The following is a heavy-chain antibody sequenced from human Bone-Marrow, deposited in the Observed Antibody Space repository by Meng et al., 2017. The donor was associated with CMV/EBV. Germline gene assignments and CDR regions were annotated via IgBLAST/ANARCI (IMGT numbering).Heavy chain of an antibody. D-gene: IGHD3-10*01. J-gene: IGHJ6*02. V-gene: IGHV3-9*01. CDR3: AKDSSWSLGSGMYV. CDR2: ISWNSGSI. CDR1: GFTFDDYA. Sequence: SLKISCAASGFTFDDYAMHWVRQAPGKGLEWVSGISWNSGSIGYADSVKGRFTISRDNAKNSLYLQMNSLRAEDTALYYCAKDSSWSLGSGMYVWGQGTTVTVSS.